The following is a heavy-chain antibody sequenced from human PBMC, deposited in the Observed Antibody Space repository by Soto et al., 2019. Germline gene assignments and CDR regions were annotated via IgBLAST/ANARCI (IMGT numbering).Heavy chain of an antibody. V-gene: IGHV3-53*01. D-gene: IGHD5-18*01. CDR1: GFTVSSNY. CDR3: ARGQDSDGYVADY. Sequence: EVQLVESGGGLIQPGGSLRLSCAASGFTVSSNYMSWVRQAPGKGLGWVSVIYSGGSTYYADSVKGRFTISRDNSKNTLYLQMNSLRAEDTAVYYCARGQDSDGYVADYWGQGTLVTVSS. CDR2: IYSGGST. J-gene: IGHJ4*02.